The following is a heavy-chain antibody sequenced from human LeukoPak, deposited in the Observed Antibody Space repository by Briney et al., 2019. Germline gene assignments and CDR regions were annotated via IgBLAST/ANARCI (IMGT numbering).Heavy chain of an antibody. Sequence: PGGSLRLSCAASGFTFSSYSMNWVRQAPGEGLEWVSYISSSSSTIYYADSVKGRFTISRDNAKNSLYLQMNSLRAEDTAVYYCARDKDSSGWYLPRQRRKPRSDGVDVWGQGTTVTVSS. J-gene: IGHJ6*02. D-gene: IGHD6-19*01. CDR1: GFTFSSYS. CDR2: ISSSSSTI. CDR3: ARDKDSSGWYLPRQRRKPRSDGVDV. V-gene: IGHV3-48*01.